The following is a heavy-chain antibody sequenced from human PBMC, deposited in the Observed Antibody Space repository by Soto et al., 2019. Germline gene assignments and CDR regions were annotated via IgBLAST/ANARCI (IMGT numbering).Heavy chain of an antibody. CDR2: IREDGSDQ. CDR3: ARIRGLRGNYLYGIDV. CDR1: GFTFSSYG. V-gene: IGHV3-7*03. J-gene: IGHJ6*02. Sequence: PGGSLRLSCAASGFTFSSYGMHWVRQAPGKGLEWVANIREDGSDQYYVDSVKGRFTISRDNAKNSLSLQMSSLRADDTAVYYCARIRGLRGNYLYGIDVWGQGTTVTVSS. D-gene: IGHD3-16*01.